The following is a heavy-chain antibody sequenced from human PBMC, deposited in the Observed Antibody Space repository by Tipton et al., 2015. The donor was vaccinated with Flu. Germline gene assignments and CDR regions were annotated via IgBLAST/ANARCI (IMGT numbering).Heavy chain of an antibody. J-gene: IGHJ5*02. CDR1: GDSIGSGYF. Sequence: GLVKPSETLSLTCSVSGDSIGSGYFWAWIRQSPGQGLEWIGNVHRSGHPYYNPSLKSRVTMSVDTSKNQFSLRLSSVTAADTALYYCARRDYSNHVSEPKNWFDPWGQGTLVTVSS. V-gene: IGHV4-38-2*01. D-gene: IGHD4-11*01. CDR2: VHRSGHP. CDR3: ARRDYSNHVSEPKNWFDP.